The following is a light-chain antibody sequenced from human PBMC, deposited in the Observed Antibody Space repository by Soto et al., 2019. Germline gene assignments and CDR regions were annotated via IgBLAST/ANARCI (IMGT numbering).Light chain of an antibody. CDR1: QSVSFN. Sequence: EIVMTQSPATLSVSPGERATLSCRASQSVSFNLAWYQQKPGQAPRLLIYAASTRATGIPARFSGSGSGTEFTLTISRLQSEDFGVYYCQQYNSFCTFGQGTKVDIK. J-gene: IGKJ1*01. CDR2: AAS. CDR3: QQYNSFCT. V-gene: IGKV3-15*01.